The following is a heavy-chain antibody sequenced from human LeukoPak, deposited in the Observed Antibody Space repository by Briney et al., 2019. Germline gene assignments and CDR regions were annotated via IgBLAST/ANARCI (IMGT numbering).Heavy chain of an antibody. J-gene: IGHJ4*02. D-gene: IGHD3-3*01. CDR2: IYDSGST. CDR3: AKGPARDDFWGGSLPDYSDY. V-gene: IGHV4-31*03. CDR1: GGSISSGGYY. Sequence: SETLSLTSTVSGGSISSGGYYWSWIRQHPGKGLEWIGYIYDSGSTYSDPSLKSRVTISVDTAKNQFSLTLSFVTAADTAVYSCAKGPARDDFWGGSLPDYSDYWGQGTLVTVSS.